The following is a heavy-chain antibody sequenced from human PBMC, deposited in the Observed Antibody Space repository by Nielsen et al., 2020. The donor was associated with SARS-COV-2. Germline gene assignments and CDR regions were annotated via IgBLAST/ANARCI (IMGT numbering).Heavy chain of an antibody. CDR3: ARGGHIVATINYYYMDV. D-gene: IGHD5-12*01. V-gene: IGHV1-58*01. CDR2: IVVGSGNT. CDR1: GFTFTSSA. J-gene: IGHJ6*03. Sequence: SVKVSCKASGFTFTSSAVQWVRQARGQRLEWIGWIVVGSGNTNYAQKFQERVTITRDMSTSTAYMELSSLRSEDTAVYYCARGGHIVATINYYYMDVWGKGTTVTVSS.